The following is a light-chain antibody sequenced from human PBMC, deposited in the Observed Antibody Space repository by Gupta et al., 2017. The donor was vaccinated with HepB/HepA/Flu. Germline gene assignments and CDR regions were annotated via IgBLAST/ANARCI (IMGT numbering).Light chain of an antibody. CDR3: HHECWSPAP. Sequence: EIVLTHAPVSLSLSPGERATLSCRASQGVRKYLAWYQQKPGQAPRLLINGASSRANAVPDRFSGSGSGTEFTLTISRREPEDFAMYYCHHECWSPAPFGQGTKVEIK. CDR2: GAS. CDR1: QGVRKY. J-gene: IGKJ1*01. V-gene: IGKV3-20*01.